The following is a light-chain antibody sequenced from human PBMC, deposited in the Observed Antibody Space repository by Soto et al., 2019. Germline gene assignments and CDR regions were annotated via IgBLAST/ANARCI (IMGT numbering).Light chain of an antibody. CDR3: SSYTTGPNKR. CDR2: DVS. V-gene: IGLV2-14*01. J-gene: IGLJ1*01. CDR1: SSDVGGFNF. Sequence: QSALTQPASVSGSPGQSITISCTGTSSDVGGFNFVSWYQQPPGKAPKLMIYDVSHRPSGVSNRFSGSKSGNAASLTISGLRAEDEGDNHCSSYTTGPNKRFGTGTKLTGL.